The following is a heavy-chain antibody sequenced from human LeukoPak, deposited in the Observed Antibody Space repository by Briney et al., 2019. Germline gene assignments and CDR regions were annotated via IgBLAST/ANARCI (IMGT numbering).Heavy chain of an antibody. CDR3: ARDEEYGEYNWFDP. J-gene: IGHJ5*02. D-gene: IGHD2-2*01. Sequence: PSETLSLTCTVSGGSISSYYWSWIRQPPGKGLEWIGYIYYSGSTNYNPSLKSRVTISVDTSKNQFSLKLSSVTAADTAVYYCARDEEYGEYNWFDPWGQGTLVTVSS. CDR2: IYYSGST. CDR1: GGSISSYY. V-gene: IGHV4-59*01.